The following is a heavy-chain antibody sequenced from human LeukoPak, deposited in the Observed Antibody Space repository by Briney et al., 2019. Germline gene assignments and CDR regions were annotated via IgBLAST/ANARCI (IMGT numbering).Heavy chain of an antibody. V-gene: IGHV3-53*01. D-gene: IGHD3-10*01. J-gene: IGHJ4*02. CDR2: MNNAGGT. Sequence: GGSLRLSCSASGFSVNNNYMNWVRQAPGKGLEWVSLMNNAGGTYYADSVRGRFTISRDSPKNTLYFQMNSLRPEDTAVYYCAGETYYGSGSQPGYLNYWGQGTLVTVSS. CDR1: GFSVNNNY. CDR3: AGETYYGSGSQPGYLNY.